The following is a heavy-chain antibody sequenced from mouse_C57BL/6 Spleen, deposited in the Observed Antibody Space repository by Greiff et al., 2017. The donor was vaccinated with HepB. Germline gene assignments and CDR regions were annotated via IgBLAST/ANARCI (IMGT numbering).Heavy chain of an antibody. V-gene: IGHV1-66*01. J-gene: IGHJ4*01. CDR3: ASIANGYYYAMDY. CDR1: GYSFTSYY. CDR2: IYPGSGNT. D-gene: IGHD2-2*01. Sequence: LQESGPELVKPGASVKISCKASGYSFTSYYIHWVKQRPGQGLEWIGWIYPGSGNTKYNEKFKGKATLTADTSSSTAYMQLSSLTSEDSAVYYCASIANGYYYAMDYWGQGTSVTVSS.